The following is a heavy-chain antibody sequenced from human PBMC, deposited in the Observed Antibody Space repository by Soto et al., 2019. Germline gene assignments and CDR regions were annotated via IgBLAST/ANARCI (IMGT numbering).Heavy chain of an antibody. Sequence: SETLSLTCTVSGGSISSGDYYWSWIRQPPGKGLEWIGYIYYSGSTYYNPSLKSRVTISVDTSKNQFSLKLSSVTAADTAVYYCARHGGSSSMINWFDPWGQGTLVTVSS. D-gene: IGHD6-6*01. CDR3: ARHGGSSSMINWFDP. CDR1: GGSISSGDYY. CDR2: IYYSGST. V-gene: IGHV4-30-4*01. J-gene: IGHJ5*02.